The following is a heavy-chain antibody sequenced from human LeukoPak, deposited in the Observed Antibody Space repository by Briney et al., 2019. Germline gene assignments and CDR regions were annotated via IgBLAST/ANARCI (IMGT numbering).Heavy chain of an antibody. D-gene: IGHD3-10*01. V-gene: IGHV3-53*01. CDR1: GFTVSSNY. J-gene: IGHJ4*02. CDR2: IYSGGST. CDR3: ARERGVGGSGTLDY. Sequence: QTGGSLRLSCAASGFTVSSNYMSWVRQGPGKGLEWVSVIYSGGSTYYADSVKGRFAISRDNSKNTLYLQMNSLRAEDTAVHYCARERGVGGSGTLDYWGQGTLVAVSS.